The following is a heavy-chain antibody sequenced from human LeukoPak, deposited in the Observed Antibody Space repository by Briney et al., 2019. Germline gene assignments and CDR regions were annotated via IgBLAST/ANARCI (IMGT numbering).Heavy chain of an antibody. J-gene: IGHJ6*03. D-gene: IGHD2-2*01. CDR2: INHSGST. CDR1: GGSFSGYY. V-gene: IGHV4-34*01. CDR3: ARIVVVPAAMYYYYYYMDV. Sequence: SETLSLTCAVYGGSFSGYYWSWIRQPPGKGVEWIGEINHSGSTNYNPSRKSRVPISVDTSKNQFSLKLSSVTAADTAVYYCARIVVVPAAMYYYYYYMDVWGKGTTVTVSS.